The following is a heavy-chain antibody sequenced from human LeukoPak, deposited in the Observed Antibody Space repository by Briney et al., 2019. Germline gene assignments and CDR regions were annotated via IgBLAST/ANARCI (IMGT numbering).Heavy chain of an antibody. CDR2: IYHSGST. Sequence: SETLSLTCTVSGDSISSSSSYWGWIRQPPGKGLEWIGSIYHSGSTYYNPSLKSRVTISVDTSKNQFSLKLSSVTAADTAVYYCARDWYSSSWYRNWFDPWGQGTLVTVSS. D-gene: IGHD6-13*01. V-gene: IGHV4-39*07. CDR3: ARDWYSSSWYRNWFDP. J-gene: IGHJ5*02. CDR1: GDSISSSSSY.